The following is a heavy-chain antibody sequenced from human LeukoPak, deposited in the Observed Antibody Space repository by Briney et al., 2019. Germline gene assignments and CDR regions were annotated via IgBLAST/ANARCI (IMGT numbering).Heavy chain of an antibody. CDR2: ICVSGGST. D-gene: IGHD6-6*01. CDR3: SSRPSRSGLFDY. CDR1: GFTFSSYA. J-gene: IGHJ4*02. Sequence: GGSLRLSCAASGFTFSSYAMSWVRQAPGKGLEWVSAICVSGGSTYYADSVKGRFTISRDNSKNTLYLQMNSLRAEDTAVYYCSSRPSRSGLFDYSGQGTLVTVSS. V-gene: IGHV3-23*01.